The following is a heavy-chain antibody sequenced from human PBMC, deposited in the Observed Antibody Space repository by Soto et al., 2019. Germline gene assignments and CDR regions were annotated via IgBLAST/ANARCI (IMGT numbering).Heavy chain of an antibody. CDR1: GGTFSSYA. Sequence: QVQLVQSGAEVKKPGSSVKVSCKASGGTFSSYAISWVRQAPGQGLEWMGGIIPIFGTANYAQKFQGRVTITADESTSTAYMELSSVRSEDTAVYYCASRIAVAGTFYFDYWGQGTLVTVSS. J-gene: IGHJ4*02. CDR2: IIPIFGTA. D-gene: IGHD6-19*01. V-gene: IGHV1-69*01. CDR3: ASRIAVAGTFYFDY.